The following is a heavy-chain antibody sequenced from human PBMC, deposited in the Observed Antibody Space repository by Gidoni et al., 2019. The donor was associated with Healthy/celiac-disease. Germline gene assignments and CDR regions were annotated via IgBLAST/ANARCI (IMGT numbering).Heavy chain of an antibody. CDR1: GYSFTSYW. V-gene: IGHV5-51*01. D-gene: IGHD2-15*01. Sequence: VQLVQSGAEVKKPGESLKISCKGSGYSFTSYWIGWVRQMPGKGLGWMGIIYPGDSDTRYSPSFQGQVTISADKSISTAYLQWSSLKASDTAMYYCARLVVVAATPGPVDYWGQGTLVTVSS. J-gene: IGHJ4*02. CDR3: ARLVVVAATPGPVDY. CDR2: IYPGDSDT.